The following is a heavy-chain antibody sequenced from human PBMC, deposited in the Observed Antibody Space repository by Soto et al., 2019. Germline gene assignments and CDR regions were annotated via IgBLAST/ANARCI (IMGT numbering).Heavy chain of an antibody. J-gene: IGHJ5*02. CDR1: GGSINSGGYS. CDR3: ARATTITLYNWFDP. V-gene: IGHV4-30-2*01. Sequence: SETLSLTCAVSGGSINSGGYSWSWIRQPPGKGLEWIGCMYHTGSTYYNPSLKSRVTTSVDRSKNQFSLKLSSVTAADMAVYYCARATTITLYNWFDPWGQGTLVTVSS. D-gene: IGHD4-4*01. CDR2: MYHTGST.